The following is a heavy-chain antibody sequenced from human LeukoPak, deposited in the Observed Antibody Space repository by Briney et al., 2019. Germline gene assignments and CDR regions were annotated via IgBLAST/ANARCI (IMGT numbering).Heavy chain of an antibody. Sequence: GGSLRLSCAASGFTVSSNYMSWVRQAPGKGLEWVSVIYSGGSTYYADSVTGRFTISRDNSKNTLYLQMNSLRAEDTAVYYCARAYYDILTGYYTLDYWGQGTLVTVSS. D-gene: IGHD3-9*01. CDR1: GFTVSSNY. J-gene: IGHJ4*02. V-gene: IGHV3-66*01. CDR2: IYSGGST. CDR3: ARAYYDILTGYYTLDY.